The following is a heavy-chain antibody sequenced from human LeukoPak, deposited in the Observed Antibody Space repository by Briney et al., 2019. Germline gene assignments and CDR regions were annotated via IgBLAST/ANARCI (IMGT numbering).Heavy chain of an antibody. D-gene: IGHD1-26*01. CDR2: IYPGDSDT. CDR1: GYSFTSYW. CDR3: ARLKARLGGAADY. J-gene: IGHJ4*02. V-gene: IGHV5-51*01. Sequence: GEALKISFKGSGYSFTSYWIGWVRQMPGKGLEWMGIIYPGDSDTRYSPSFQGQVTISADKSISTAYLQWSSLKASDTAMYYCARLKARLGGAADYWGQGTLVTVSS.